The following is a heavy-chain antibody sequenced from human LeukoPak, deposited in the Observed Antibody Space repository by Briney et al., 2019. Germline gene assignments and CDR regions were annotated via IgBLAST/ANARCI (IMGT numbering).Heavy chain of an antibody. V-gene: IGHV4-34*01. J-gene: IGHJ4*02. Sequence: PSETLSLTCAVYGGSFSGYYWSWIRQPPGKGLEWIGEINHSGSTNYNPSLKSRVTISVDTSKNQFSLKLSSVTAADTAVYYCARHFPKVRQYSSSSPFDYWGQGTLVTVSS. CDR3: ARHFPKVRQYSSSSPFDY. CDR2: INHSGST. CDR1: GGSFSGYY. D-gene: IGHD6-6*01.